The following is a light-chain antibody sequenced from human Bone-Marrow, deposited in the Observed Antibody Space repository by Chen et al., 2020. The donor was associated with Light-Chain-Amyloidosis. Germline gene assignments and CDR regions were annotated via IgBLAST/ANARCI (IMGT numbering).Light chain of an antibody. V-gene: IGKV2-28*01. CDR3: MQALQPPT. CDR2: LGS. CDR1: QTLLYSDGYIY. J-gene: IGKJ5*01. Sequence: IVMTQSPLSLSVIPGEPASIACRSSQTLLYSDGYIYLDCDLQKPGQSPQLLIVLGSTRASGVPDRFSGSGSGSDFTLRISRVEAEDVGVYYCMQALQPPTFGQGTRLEIK.